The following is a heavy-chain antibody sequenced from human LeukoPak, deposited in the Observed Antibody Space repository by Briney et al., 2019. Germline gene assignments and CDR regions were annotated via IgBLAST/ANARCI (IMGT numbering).Heavy chain of an antibody. CDR1: GYTFTNYY. D-gene: IGHD6-6*01. CDR3: AKSIAARGGVDY. CDR2: IIPILGIA. J-gene: IGHJ4*02. V-gene: IGHV1-69*02. Sequence: SVKVSCKASGYTFTNYYMHWVQQAPGQGLEWMGRIIPILGIANYAQKFQGRVTITADKSTSTAYMELSSLRSEDTAVYYCAKSIAARGGVDYWGQGTLVTVSS.